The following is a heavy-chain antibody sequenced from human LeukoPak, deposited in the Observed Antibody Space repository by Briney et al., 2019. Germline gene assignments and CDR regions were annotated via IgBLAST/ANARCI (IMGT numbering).Heavy chain of an antibody. J-gene: IGHJ4*02. Sequence: PSETLSLTCTVSGGSISSYYWSRIRQPPGKGLEWIGYIYYSGTTNYNPSLKSRVTISVDTSKNQFSLKLTSVTAADTAVYYCAGPLYYFDYWGQGTLVTVSS. V-gene: IGHV4-59*01. D-gene: IGHD2-15*01. CDR1: GGSISSYY. CDR2: IYYSGTT. CDR3: AGPLYYFDY.